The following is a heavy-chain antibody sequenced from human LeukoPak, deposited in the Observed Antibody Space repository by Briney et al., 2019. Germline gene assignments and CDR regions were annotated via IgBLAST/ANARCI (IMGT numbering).Heavy chain of an antibody. J-gene: IGHJ4*02. CDR1: GFSFGSYG. Sequence: GGSLRLSCAASGFSFGSYGIHWVRQAPGKGLEWVAVISHEGSYRNHTDSVKGRFTISRDNSRNMAFLQMDSLSAEDTAVYYCARAPFYFDSSGWDWGQGTLVTVSS. V-gene: IGHV3-30*03. CDR2: ISHEGSYR. D-gene: IGHD3-22*01. CDR3: ARAPFYFDSSGWD.